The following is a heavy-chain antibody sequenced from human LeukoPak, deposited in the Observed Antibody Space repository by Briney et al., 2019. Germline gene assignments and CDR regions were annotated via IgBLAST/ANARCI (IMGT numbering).Heavy chain of an antibody. J-gene: IGHJ4*02. V-gene: IGHV3-30*02. CDR1: GFTFSSYG. D-gene: IGHD3-16*01. CDR3: ARGGALDY. Sequence: GGSLRLSCAASGFTFSSYGMHWVRQAPGKGLEWVAFIRYDGSNKYYADSVKGRFTISRDTSRNTVYLQMNSLRAEDTAVYYCARGGALDYWGQGTLVTVSS. CDR2: IRYDGSNK.